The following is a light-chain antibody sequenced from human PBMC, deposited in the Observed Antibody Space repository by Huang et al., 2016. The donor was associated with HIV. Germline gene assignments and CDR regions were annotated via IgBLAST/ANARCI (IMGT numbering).Light chain of an antibody. V-gene: IGKV2-30*01. J-gene: IGKJ1*01. Sequence: DVVLTQSPLSLPVTLGQPASISCRSSQSLIYSDGNTYLNWFQQRPGQSPRRLIYKVSNRGARVLDRSSLSGSRHDFTLKISRMVDEEVVVYFYIEGTHAPPGTFGQGPKVGIK. CDR1: QSLIYSDGNTY. CDR2: KVS. CDR3: IEGTHAPPGT.